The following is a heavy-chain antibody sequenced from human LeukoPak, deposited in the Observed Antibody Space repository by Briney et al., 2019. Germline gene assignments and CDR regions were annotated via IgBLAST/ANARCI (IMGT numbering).Heavy chain of an antibody. CDR1: GGSISSGGYY. CDR3: ASRGYSYSVRNLPFDY. V-gene: IGHV4-30-2*01. D-gene: IGHD5-18*01. CDR2: INHSGST. J-gene: IGHJ4*02. Sequence: PSQTLSLTCTVSGGSISSGGYYWSWIRQPPGKGLEWIGEINHSGSTNYNPSLKSRVAISVDTSKNQFSLKLSSVTAADTAVYYCASRGYSYSVRNLPFDYWGQGTLVTVSS.